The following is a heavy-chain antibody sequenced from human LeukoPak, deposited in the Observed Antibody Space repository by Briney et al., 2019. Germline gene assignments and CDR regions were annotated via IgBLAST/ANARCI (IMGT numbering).Heavy chain of an antibody. CDR3: ARGAEYYAIWRGYAGYSDY. D-gene: IGHD3-3*01. J-gene: IGHJ4*02. CDR2: ISHRGST. CDR1: GYSISNGYY. Sequence: SETLSLTCTVSGYSISNGYYWGWIRQPPGKGLEWVGSISHRGSTYYNPSLRSRVTISLDRSKQKFSLKLTSVTAADTAVYFCARGAEYYAIWRGYAGYSDYWGQGISVTVSS. V-gene: IGHV4-38-2*02.